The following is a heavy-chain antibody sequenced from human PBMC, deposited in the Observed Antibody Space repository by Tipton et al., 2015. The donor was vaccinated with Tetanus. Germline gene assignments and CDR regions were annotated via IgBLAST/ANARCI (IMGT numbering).Heavy chain of an antibody. CDR2: ISSTSSYI. CDR3: ASGGTLDY. CDR1: GFIFSNYN. D-gene: IGHD3-16*01. V-gene: IGHV3-21*01. Sequence: SLRLSCEVSGFIFSNYNMNWVRQAPGKGLEWISSISSTSSYIYYAGSVKGRFTISRDNAKNSLFLQMNSLRAEDTAVYYCASGGTLDYWGQGTLVTVSP. J-gene: IGHJ4*02.